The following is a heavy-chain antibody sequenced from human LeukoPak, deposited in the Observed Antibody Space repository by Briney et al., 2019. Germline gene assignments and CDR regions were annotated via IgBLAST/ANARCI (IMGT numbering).Heavy chain of an antibody. Sequence: ASVKVSCKASGYTFTGYYMHWVRQAPGQGLEWMGIINPSGGSASYAQKFQGGVTMTRDTSTSTVYMELSSLRSEDTAVYYCARSSGSYHTPPMSYWGQGTLVTVSS. V-gene: IGHV1-46*01. CDR3: ARSSGSYHTPPMSY. CDR1: GYTFTGYY. D-gene: IGHD1-26*01. CDR2: INPSGGSA. J-gene: IGHJ4*02.